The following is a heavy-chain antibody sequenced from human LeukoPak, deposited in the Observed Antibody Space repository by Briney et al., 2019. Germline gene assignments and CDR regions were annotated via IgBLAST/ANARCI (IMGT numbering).Heavy chain of an antibody. V-gene: IGHV1-2*02. J-gene: IGHJ4*02. CDR3: ARAQWLSPFDC. CDR2: INGNSGGT. CDR1: GYTLTGYY. D-gene: IGHD6-19*01. Sequence: ASVKVSCKASGYTLTGYYMHWVRQAPGQGPEWMGWINGNSGGTKYAQKFEGRVTMTSDTSTSTVQMDLGTLRSDDTAVYYCARAQWLSPFDCWGQGILVTVSS.